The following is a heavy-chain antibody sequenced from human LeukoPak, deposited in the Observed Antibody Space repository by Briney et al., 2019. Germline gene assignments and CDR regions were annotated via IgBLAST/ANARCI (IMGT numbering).Heavy chain of an antibody. CDR1: GGTFSSYA. CDR2: IIPIFGTA. CDR3: ARGGYYDHAFDY. J-gene: IGHJ4*02. Sequence: SVKVSCKASGGTFSSYAISWVRQAPGQGLEWMGGIIPIFGTANYAQKFQGRVTITTDESTSTAYMELSSLRSEDTAVYYCARGGYYDHAFDYWGQGTLVTVSS. V-gene: IGHV1-69*05. D-gene: IGHD3-22*01.